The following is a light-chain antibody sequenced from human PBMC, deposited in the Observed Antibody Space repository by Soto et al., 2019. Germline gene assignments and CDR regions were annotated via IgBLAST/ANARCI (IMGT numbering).Light chain of an antibody. CDR3: SSYTSSSTLV. V-gene: IGLV2-14*01. J-gene: IGLJ1*01. Sequence: QSALTQPASVSGSPEQSITISCTGTSSDVGAYNYVSWYQQHPGKAPKLMICDVSNRPSGVSNRFSGSKSGNTASLTISGLQAEDEADYYCSSYTSSSTLVFGTGTKLTVL. CDR1: SSDVGAYNY. CDR2: DVS.